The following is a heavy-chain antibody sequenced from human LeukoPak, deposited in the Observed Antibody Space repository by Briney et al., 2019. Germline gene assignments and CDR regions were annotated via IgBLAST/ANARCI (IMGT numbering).Heavy chain of an antibody. CDR2: IKQDGSEK. Sequence: GGSLRLSCAASRFTFSRYWMSWVRQAPGKGLEWVANIKQDGSEKYYVDSVKGRFIISRDNAKNSLYLQMNSLRAEDTAVYYCARADYGDYGAYWGQGTLVTVSS. J-gene: IGHJ4*02. CDR3: ARADYGDYGAY. CDR1: RFTFSRYW. V-gene: IGHV3-7*05. D-gene: IGHD4-17*01.